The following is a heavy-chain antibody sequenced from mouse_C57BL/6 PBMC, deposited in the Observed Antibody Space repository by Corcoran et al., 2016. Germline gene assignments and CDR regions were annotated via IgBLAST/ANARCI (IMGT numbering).Heavy chain of an antibody. D-gene: IGHD2-4*01. J-gene: IGHJ3*01. Sequence: QVQLQQSGAELVKPGASVKISCKASGYAFSSYWMNWVKQRPGKGLEWFGQIYPGDGDTNYNGKFKGKATLTADKSASTAYMQLSSLTSEDSAVYFCARDGGYDYDWFAYWGQGTLVTVSA. V-gene: IGHV1-80*01. CDR2: IYPGDGDT. CDR1: GYAFSSYW. CDR3: ARDGGYDYDWFAY.